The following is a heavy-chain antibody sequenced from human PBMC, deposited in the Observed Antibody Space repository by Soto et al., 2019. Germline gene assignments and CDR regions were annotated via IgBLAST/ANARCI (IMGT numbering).Heavy chain of an antibody. CDR2: IYSGGSS. D-gene: IGHD3-10*01. Sequence: HHAGCLRLSCAASGYTVSTSEVNWVRQATGKGLEWVSVIYSGGSSYYAVSVKGRFTISRDNSKNTLYLQMNSLRAEGTAVYYCARLGPYGSESYSFRYNWFDPWGQGTLVTVSS. J-gene: IGHJ5*02. CDR1: GYTVSTSE. CDR3: ARLGPYGSESYSFRYNWFDP. V-gene: IGHV3-53*01.